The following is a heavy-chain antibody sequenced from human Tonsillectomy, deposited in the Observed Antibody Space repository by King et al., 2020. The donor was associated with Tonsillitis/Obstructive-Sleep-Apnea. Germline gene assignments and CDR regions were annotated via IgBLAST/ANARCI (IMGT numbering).Heavy chain of an antibody. CDR1: GGSFSGYY. Sequence: VQLQQWGAGLLKPSETLSLNCAFYGGSFSGYYWNWVRQPPGKGMEWIGEVNHSGSTNYNPSLKSRGTISVDPSNNQFSPKLGSVTAPDTAVYFCAVGPRYSGYDYYYYYYMDVWGKGTTVTVSS. V-gene: IGHV4-34*01. D-gene: IGHD5-12*01. J-gene: IGHJ6*03. CDR3: AVGPRYSGYDYYYYYYMDV. CDR2: VNHSGST.